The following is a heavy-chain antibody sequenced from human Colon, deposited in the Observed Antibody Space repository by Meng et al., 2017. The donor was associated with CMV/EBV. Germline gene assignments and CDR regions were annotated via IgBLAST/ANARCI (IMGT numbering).Heavy chain of an antibody. CDR3: ARWRDASNSNFDY. J-gene: IGHJ4*02. D-gene: IGHD5-24*01. Sequence: GESLKISCKGSGYTFTNYWIGWVRQMPGKGLEWMAIIYPADSDTRYSPSFLGQVTISADKSMNTAFLQWSSLKASDTAIYYCARWRDASNSNFDYWGQGTLVTVSS. CDR2: IYPADSDT. V-gene: IGHV5-51*01. CDR1: GYTFTNYW.